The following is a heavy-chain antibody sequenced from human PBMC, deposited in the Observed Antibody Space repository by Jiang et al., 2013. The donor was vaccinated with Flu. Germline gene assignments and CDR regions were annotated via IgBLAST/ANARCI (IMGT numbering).Heavy chain of an antibody. Sequence: LLKPSETLSLTCAVYGGSFSGYYWSWIRQPPGKGLEWIGEINHSGSTNYNPSLKSRVTISVDTSKNQFSLKLSSVTAADTAVYYCARLAYRYCSGGSCYRDYWGPGEPWSPSPQ. V-gene: IGHV4-34*01. D-gene: IGHD2-15*01. CDR2: INHSGST. CDR3: ARLAYRYCSGGSCYRDY. CDR1: GGSFSGYY. J-gene: IGHJ4*03.